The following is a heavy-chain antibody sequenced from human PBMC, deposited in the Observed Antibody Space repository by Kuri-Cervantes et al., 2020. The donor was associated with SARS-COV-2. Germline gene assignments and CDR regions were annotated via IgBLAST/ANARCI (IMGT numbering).Heavy chain of an antibody. CDR2: VSYTGNT. CDR1: GGSISSSGYY. D-gene: IGHD1-7*01. J-gene: IGHJ6*02. Sequence: ESLKISCTVSGGSISSSGYYWGWIRQPPGKGLEWIGSVSYTGNTYLNPSLKSRVTISVHTSKTQFSLNLSSVTVADTAVYYCARQVELSLDEYGMDIWGQGATVTVSS. V-gene: IGHV4-39*01. CDR3: ARQVELSLDEYGMDI.